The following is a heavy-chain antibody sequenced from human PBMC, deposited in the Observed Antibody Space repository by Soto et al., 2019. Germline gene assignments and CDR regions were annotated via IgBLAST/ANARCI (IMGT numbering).Heavy chain of an antibody. CDR1: GGFIISDY. Sequence: SETLSLTCTVSGGFIISDYWIWIRQPPGQGLEWIGYIYYSGSTNYNPSLRSRVTISLDTSKKQFSLKLSSVTAADTAVYYGARDILTGRMGMDVWGQGTTVTVSS. D-gene: IGHD3-9*01. J-gene: IGHJ6*02. CDR2: IYYSGST. CDR3: ARDILTGRMGMDV. V-gene: IGHV4-59*01.